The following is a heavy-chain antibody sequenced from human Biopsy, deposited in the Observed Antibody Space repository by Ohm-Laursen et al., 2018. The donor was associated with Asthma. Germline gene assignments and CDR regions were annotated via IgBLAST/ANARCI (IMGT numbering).Heavy chain of an antibody. D-gene: IGHD6-19*01. CDR2: ISYDGSSI. V-gene: IGHV3-30*04. J-gene: IGHJ4*02. Sequence: RSLRLSCSASRFTYETRWVRQAPGKGLEWVAVISYDGSSIYYADSVKGRFTISRDNSKNTLSLQMNSLTAEDTAVYYCAKEGVAGTHIEDWGQGTLVTVSS. CDR1: RFTYE. CDR3: AKEGVAGTHIED.